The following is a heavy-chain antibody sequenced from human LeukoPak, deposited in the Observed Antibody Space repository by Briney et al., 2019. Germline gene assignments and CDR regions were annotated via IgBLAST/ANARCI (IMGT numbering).Heavy chain of an antibody. V-gene: IGHV3-30*04. D-gene: IGHD6-13*01. CDR1: GFTFSSYA. CDR2: ISYDGSNK. Sequence: PGRSLRLSCAASGFTFSSYAMHWVHQAPGKGLEWVAVISYDGSNKYYADSVKGRFTISRDNSKNTLYLQMDSLRAEDTAVYYCAREDSSSWCPDYWGQGTLVTVSS. J-gene: IGHJ4*02. CDR3: AREDSSSWCPDY.